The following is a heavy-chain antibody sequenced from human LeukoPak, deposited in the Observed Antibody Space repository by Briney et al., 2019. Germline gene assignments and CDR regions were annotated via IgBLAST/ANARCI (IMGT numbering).Heavy chain of an antibody. Sequence: SETLSLTCTVSGGSISSTTYYWGWIRQPPGKDLEWIGNIYYSGGTYYNPSLKSRVTISVDTSKNQFSLKLSSVTAADTAVYYCARLNQGNRFDYWGQGTLVTVSS. CDR1: GGSISSTTYY. D-gene: IGHD1-14*01. J-gene: IGHJ4*02. CDR3: ARLNQGNRFDY. CDR2: IYYSGGT. V-gene: IGHV4-39*01.